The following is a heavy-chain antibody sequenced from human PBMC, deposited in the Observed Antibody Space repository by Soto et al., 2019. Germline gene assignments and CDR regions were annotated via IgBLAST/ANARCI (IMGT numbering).Heavy chain of an antibody. D-gene: IGHD2-8*01. Sequence: ASVKVSCKASGYTFTSYDINWVRQAAGQGLEWMGWMNPNSGNTGYAQKFQGRITMTRNTSISTAYMELSSLRSEDTAVYYCARGDQNIVLMVYASNWFDPWGQGTLVTVSS. V-gene: IGHV1-8*01. CDR1: GYTFTSYD. CDR3: ARGDQNIVLMVYASNWFDP. J-gene: IGHJ5*02. CDR2: MNPNSGNT.